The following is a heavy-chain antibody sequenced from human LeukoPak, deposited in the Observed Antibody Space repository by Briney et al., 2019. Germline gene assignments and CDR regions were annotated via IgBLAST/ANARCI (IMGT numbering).Heavy chain of an antibody. CDR2: IRHSGVDS. V-gene: IGHV3-23*01. CDR3: ARDRRATPMYFFDF. J-gene: IGHJ4*02. CDR1: RFSFSDYT. D-gene: IGHD2-15*01. Sequence: GGSLRLSCAASRFSFSDYTMSWVRQLPGKGLEWVSGIRHSGVDSSYADSVKGWFTISGDNSKNMLYLQMNSLRDDDTGVYYCARDRRATPMYFFDFWGQGTPVTVSS.